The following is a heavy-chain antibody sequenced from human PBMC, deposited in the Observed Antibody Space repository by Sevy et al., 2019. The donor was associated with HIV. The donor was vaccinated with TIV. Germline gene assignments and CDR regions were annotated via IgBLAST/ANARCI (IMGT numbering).Heavy chain of an antibody. CDR3: ARRNAYSSSSFGRRNWFDP. CDR1: GYSFTSYW. J-gene: IGHJ5*02. V-gene: IGHV5-51*01. D-gene: IGHD6-6*01. CDR2: IYPGDSDT. Sequence: GESLKISCKGSGYSFTSYWIGWVRQMPGKGLEWMGIIYPGDSDTRYSPSFQGQVTISADKSISTAYLQWSGLKASDTAMYYCARRNAYSSSSFGRRNWFDPWGQGTLVTVSS.